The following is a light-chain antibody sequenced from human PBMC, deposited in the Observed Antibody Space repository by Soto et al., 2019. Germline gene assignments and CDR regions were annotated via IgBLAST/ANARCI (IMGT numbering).Light chain of an antibody. CDR3: QHRTTPFT. V-gene: IGKV3-11*01. J-gene: IGKJ4*01. CDR1: QSVSRY. CDR2: DAS. Sequence: EIVLTQSPATLSSSPGERATLSCRASQSVSRYLAWYQQKPGQAPRLLIYDASNRATGIPARFSGSGSGTDFTLTISSLEPEDFAVYYCQHRTTPFTFGGGTKVQIK.